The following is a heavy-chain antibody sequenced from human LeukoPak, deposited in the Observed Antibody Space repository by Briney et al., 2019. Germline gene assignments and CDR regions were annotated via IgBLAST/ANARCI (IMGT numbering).Heavy chain of an antibody. Sequence: ASVKVSCKASGDTFTSYYMHWVRQAPGQGLEWMGVINPSGGSTTYAQNFQGRVTMTEDTSTDTAYMELSSLRSEDTAVYYCATTAHYGGNSFDYWGQGTLVTVSS. CDR1: GDTFTSYY. CDR3: ATTAHYGGNSFDY. D-gene: IGHD4-23*01. CDR2: INPSGGST. V-gene: IGHV1-46*01. J-gene: IGHJ4*02.